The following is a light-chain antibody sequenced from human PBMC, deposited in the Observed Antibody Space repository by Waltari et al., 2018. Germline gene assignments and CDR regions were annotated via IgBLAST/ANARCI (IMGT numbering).Light chain of an antibody. Sequence: YQQPPGKAPKPMIYEVYKRPAGVSNRFSGSKSGNTASLTISGLQAEDEADYYCCSYAGSSTFTFGGGTKLTVL. J-gene: IGLJ2*01. CDR2: EVY. V-gene: IGLV2-23*02. CDR3: CSYAGSSTFT.